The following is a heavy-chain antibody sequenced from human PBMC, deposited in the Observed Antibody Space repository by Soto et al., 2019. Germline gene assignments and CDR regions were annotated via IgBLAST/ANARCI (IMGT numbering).Heavy chain of an antibody. CDR1: GGSFSGYY. Sequence: SETLSLTCAVYGGSFSGYYWSWIRQPPGKGLEWIGEINHSGSTNYNPSLKSRVTISVDTSKNQFSLKLSSVTAADTAVYYCATSSELYYYYGMDVWGQGTTVTVSS. CDR3: ATSSELYYYYGMDV. V-gene: IGHV4-34*01. J-gene: IGHJ6*02. CDR2: INHSGST. D-gene: IGHD1-1*01.